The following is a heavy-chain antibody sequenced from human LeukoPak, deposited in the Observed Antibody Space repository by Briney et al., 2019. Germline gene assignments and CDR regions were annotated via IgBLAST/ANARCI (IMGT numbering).Heavy chain of an antibody. CDR2: LSASGDST. J-gene: IGHJ6*03. V-gene: IGHV3-23*01. Sequence: GGSLRLSCVASGFRFSDYSMSWVRQAPGKGLEWVSGLSASGDSTYYADSVRGRFTISRDNSKNTLLLQMNSLRAEDTAVYYCAKDTSSSLYYYYYMDVWGKGTTVTVPS. CDR1: GFRFSDYS. D-gene: IGHD6-6*01. CDR3: AKDTSSSLYYYYYMDV.